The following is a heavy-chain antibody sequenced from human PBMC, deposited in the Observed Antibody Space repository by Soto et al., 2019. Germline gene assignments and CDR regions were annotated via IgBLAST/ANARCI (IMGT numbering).Heavy chain of an antibody. D-gene: IGHD3-16*02. J-gene: IGHJ4*02. CDR3: ARIYYDYVWGSYRQYYFDY. Sequence: PSETLSLTCSVSGYLISSGYYWGWVRQTSGKGLEWLGSIDYSGRTYKNPSLKSRVSASVDLSKNQFSLNLRSVTAADTAVYYCARIYYDYVWGSYRQYYFDYWGQGTLVTVSS. CDR2: IDYSGRT. CDR1: GYLISSGYY. V-gene: IGHV4-38-2*01.